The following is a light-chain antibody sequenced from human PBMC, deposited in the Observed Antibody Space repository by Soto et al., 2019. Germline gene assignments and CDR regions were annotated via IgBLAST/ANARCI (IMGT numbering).Light chain of an antibody. V-gene: IGLV4-69*01. CDR2: LNSDGSH. Sequence: QTVVTQPPSASASLGASVKLTCTLSSGHNSYAIAWHQQQPEKGPRYLMKLNSDGSHSKGDGIPDRFSGSSSGAERYLTISSLPSEDEADYYCQTWSTDIRVFGGGTQLTVL. CDR1: SGHNSYA. CDR3: QTWSTDIRV. J-gene: IGLJ3*02.